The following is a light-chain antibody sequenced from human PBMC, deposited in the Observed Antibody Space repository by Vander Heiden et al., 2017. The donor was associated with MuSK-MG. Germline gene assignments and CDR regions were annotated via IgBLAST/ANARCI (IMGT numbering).Light chain of an antibody. Sequence: DIQMTQSPSSLSASVGDRVTITCRASQSISSYLNWYQQKPGKAPKLLIYAASSLQSGVPSRVSGSGSGKDFTLTISSLQPEDFATYYCQQSNSTTLTFGGGTKVEIK. CDR1: QSISSY. CDR3: QQSNSTTLT. J-gene: IGKJ4*01. CDR2: AAS. V-gene: IGKV1-39*01.